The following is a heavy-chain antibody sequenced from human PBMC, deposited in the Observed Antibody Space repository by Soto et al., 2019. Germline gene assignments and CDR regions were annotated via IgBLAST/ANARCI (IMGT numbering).Heavy chain of an antibody. V-gene: IGHV4-39*01. D-gene: IGHD6-19*01. Sequence: SETLSLTCTVSGDSISSSSYYWGWIRQPPGKGLEWIGSIHYSGTTYYNPSFSGRVIISVDTSKYQISLGLGAVTAADTAVYYCARHGRGGSGWYDYWGQGSSVTVSS. CDR2: IHYSGTT. J-gene: IGHJ4*02. CDR1: GDSISSSSYY. CDR3: ARHGRGGSGWYDY.